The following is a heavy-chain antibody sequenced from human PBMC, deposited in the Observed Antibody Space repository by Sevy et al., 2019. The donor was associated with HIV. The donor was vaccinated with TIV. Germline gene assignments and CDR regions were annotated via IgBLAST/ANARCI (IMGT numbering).Heavy chain of an antibody. CDR1: GFTFSTYN. D-gene: IGHD6-6*01. Sequence: GSLRLSCAASGFTFSTYNMNWVRQAPGKGLEWVSFISGISNYIYYADSVKGRFTISRDNAKNSLYLQMNSLRAEDTAIYYCARGVQTYDAFDIWGQGTMVTVSS. J-gene: IGHJ3*02. CDR3: ARGVQTYDAFDI. CDR2: ISGISNYI. V-gene: IGHV3-21*01.